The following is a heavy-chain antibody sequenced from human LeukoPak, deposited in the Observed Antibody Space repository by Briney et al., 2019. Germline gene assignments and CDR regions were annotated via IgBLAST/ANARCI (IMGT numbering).Heavy chain of an antibody. CDR2: IYPGDSDA. V-gene: IGHV5-51*01. J-gene: IGHJ4*02. CDR3: ARSNGYCSSTSCYTFDY. CDR1: GYSFTSYW. D-gene: IGHD2-2*02. Sequence: GESLKISCKGFGYSFTSYWIGWVRQMPGKGLEWMGIIYPGDSDARYSPSFQGQVTISADKSISTAYLQWSSLKASDTAMYYCARSNGYCSSTSCYTFDYWGQGTLVTVSS.